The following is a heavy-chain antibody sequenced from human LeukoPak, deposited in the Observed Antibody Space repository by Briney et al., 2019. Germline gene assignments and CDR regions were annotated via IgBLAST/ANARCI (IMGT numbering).Heavy chain of an antibody. CDR1: GYTFTDYY. V-gene: IGHV1-69-2*01. CDR2: VDPEDGET. Sequence: GASVKISCKASGYTFTDYYMHWVQQAPGKGLEWMGRVDPEDGETIYAEKFQGRVTITADTSTDTAYMELRSLRSDDTAVYYCATDPRTTVFGTFRYYYMDVWGEGTTVAVSS. D-gene: IGHD3-3*01. J-gene: IGHJ6*03. CDR3: ATDPRTTVFGTFRYYYMDV.